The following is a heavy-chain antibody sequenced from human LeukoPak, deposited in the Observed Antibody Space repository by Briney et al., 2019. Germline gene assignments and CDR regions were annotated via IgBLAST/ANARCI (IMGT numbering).Heavy chain of an antibody. V-gene: IGHV4-59*08. Sequence: SETLSLTCSVSGGSMNSYYWSWNRQSPGKGLEWIGYIYYSGSTNYNPSLKSRVTISVDTSKNQFSLKLSSVTAADTAVYYCARHVWLQPFDYWGQGTLVTVSS. J-gene: IGHJ4*02. CDR1: GGSMNSYY. CDR2: IYYSGST. CDR3: ARHVWLQPFDY. D-gene: IGHD3-9*01.